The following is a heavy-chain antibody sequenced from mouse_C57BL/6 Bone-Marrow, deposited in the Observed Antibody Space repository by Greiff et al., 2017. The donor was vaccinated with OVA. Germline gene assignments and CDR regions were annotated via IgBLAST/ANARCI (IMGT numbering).Heavy chain of an antibody. CDR3: ARGRRDYYGSSFAMDY. CDR2: IHPNSGST. J-gene: IGHJ4*01. D-gene: IGHD1-1*01. CDR1: GYTFTSYR. V-gene: IGHV1-64*01. Sequence: QGQLQQPGAELVKPGASVKLSCKASGYTFTSYRVHWVKQRPGQGLEWIGMIHPNSGSTNYNEKFKSKATLTVDKSSSTAYMQLSSLTSEDSAVYYCARGRRDYYGSSFAMDYWGQGTSVTVSS.